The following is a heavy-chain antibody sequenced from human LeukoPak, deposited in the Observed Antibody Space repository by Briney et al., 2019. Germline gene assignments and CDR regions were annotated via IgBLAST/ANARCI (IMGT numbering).Heavy chain of an antibody. V-gene: IGHV3-23*01. CDR3: AKDTQWLRGDIDY. D-gene: IGHD5-12*01. CDR2: ISGSGGST. Sequence: QSGGSLRLSCAASGFTFSSYSMSWVRQAPGKGLEWVSAISGSGGSTYYADSVKGRFTISRDNSKNTLYLQMNSLRAEDTAVYYCAKDTQWLRGDIDYWGQGTLVTVSS. J-gene: IGHJ4*02. CDR1: GFTFSSYS.